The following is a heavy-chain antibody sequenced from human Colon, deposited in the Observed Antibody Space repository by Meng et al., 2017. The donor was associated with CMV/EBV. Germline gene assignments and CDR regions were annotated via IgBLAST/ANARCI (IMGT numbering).Heavy chain of an antibody. Sequence: AAFGFTFSSAGMHWVRQAPGKGLEWVAAVWFDSSKTYYADSAKGRFTISRDNSKNTVDLQMNSLRADDTAVYYCAKGMWFGVDPFDSWGQGTLVTVSS. CDR2: VWFDSSKT. J-gene: IGHJ4*02. D-gene: IGHD3-10*01. V-gene: IGHV3-33*06. CDR1: GFTFSSAG. CDR3: AKGMWFGVDPFDS.